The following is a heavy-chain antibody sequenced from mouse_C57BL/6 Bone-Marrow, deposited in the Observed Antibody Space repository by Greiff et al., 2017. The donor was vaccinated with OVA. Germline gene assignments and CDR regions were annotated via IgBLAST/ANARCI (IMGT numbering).Heavy chain of an antibody. CDR2: ISYDGSN. V-gene: IGHV3-6*01. Sequence: EVKLVESGPGLVKPSQSLSLTCSVTGYSITSGYYWNWIRQFPGNKLEWMGYISYDGSNNYNPSLKNRISITRDTSKNQFFLKLNSVTTEDTATYYCARRGTRYWYFDVWGTGTTVTVSS. CDR3: ARRGTRYWYFDV. CDR1: GYSITSGYY. D-gene: IGHD3-3*01. J-gene: IGHJ1*03.